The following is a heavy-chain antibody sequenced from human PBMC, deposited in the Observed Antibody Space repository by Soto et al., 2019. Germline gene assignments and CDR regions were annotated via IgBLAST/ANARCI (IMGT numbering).Heavy chain of an antibody. J-gene: IGHJ4*02. V-gene: IGHV3-23*01. CDR2: ISGSGGST. Sequence: GGSLRLFCAASGFTFSSYAMSWVRQAPGKGLEWVSAISGSGGSTYYADSVKGRFTISRDNSKSTLYLQMNSLRAEATAVYYCAKDCRSGSPYYFDYWGQGTLVTVSS. CDR1: GFTFSSYA. CDR3: AKDCRSGSPYYFDY. D-gene: IGHD3-22*01.